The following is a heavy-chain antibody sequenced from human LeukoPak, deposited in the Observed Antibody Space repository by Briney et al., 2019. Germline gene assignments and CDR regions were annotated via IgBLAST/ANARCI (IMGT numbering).Heavy chain of an antibody. CDR2: IYYSGST. Sequence: SQTLSRTCTVSGGSISSGDYYWSWVRQPPGKGQEWVVYIYYSGSTYYNPALNSRVTISVDTSKNQFSLKLSSVTAADTAVYYCARWPYCSGADCSRDYWGQGTLVTVSS. J-gene: IGHJ4*02. V-gene: IGHV4-30-4*08. CDR1: GGSISSGDYY. CDR3: ARWPYCSGADCSRDY. D-gene: IGHD2-15*01.